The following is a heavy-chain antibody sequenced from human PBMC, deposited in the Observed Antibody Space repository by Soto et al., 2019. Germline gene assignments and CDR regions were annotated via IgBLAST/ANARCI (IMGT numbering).Heavy chain of an antibody. Sequence: QVQLVQSETEVKKPGSAVRVSCKASGGTFNTYAMNWVRQAPGQGLEWMGGILPMFDRPRYAQKFQGRVTITVDEPTTTAYMELSSLRSDDTAVYYCTRSIGSWGVIGGFDYWGQGTLVTVSS. J-gene: IGHJ4*02. D-gene: IGHD3-16*02. CDR1: GGTFNTYA. V-gene: IGHV1-69*01. CDR3: TRSIGSWGVIGGFDY. CDR2: ILPMFDRP.